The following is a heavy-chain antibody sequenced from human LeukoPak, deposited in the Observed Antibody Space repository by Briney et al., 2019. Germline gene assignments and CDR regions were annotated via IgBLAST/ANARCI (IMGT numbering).Heavy chain of an antibody. D-gene: IGHD6-19*01. J-gene: IGHJ2*01. CDR1: GYTFTGYY. CDR3: ARDSCGGGGCHYWYFDL. V-gene: IGHV1-2*02. Sequence: ASVKVSCKASGYTFTGYYMHWVRQAPGQGLEWTGWIHPNSGGTNYAQKFQGRVTMTRDTSITTASMELSSLKPDDTAVYYCARDSCGGGGCHYWYFDLWGRGTLVTVSS. CDR2: IHPNSGGT.